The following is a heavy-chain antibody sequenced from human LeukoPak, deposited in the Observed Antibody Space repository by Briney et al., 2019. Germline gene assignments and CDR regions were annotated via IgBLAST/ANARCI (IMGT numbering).Heavy chain of an antibody. Sequence: GESLKISCKGSGYSFNSYWIGWARQMPGKGLEWMGIIYPGDSDTRYSPSFQGQVTISADKSISTAYLQWSCLKASDTAMYYCASRYYYDSSGPFDYWGQGTLVTVSS. CDR1: GYSFNSYW. D-gene: IGHD3-22*01. CDR3: ASRYYYDSSGPFDY. J-gene: IGHJ4*02. CDR2: IYPGDSDT. V-gene: IGHV5-51*01.